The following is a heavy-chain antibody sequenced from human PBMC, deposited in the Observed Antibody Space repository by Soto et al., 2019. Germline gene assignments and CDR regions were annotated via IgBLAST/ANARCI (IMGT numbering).Heavy chain of an antibody. V-gene: IGHV1-3*01. CDR2: INAANGDT. D-gene: IGHD6-13*01. J-gene: IGHJ5*02. CDR1: GYTFTSYG. Sequence: ASVKVSCKASGYTFTSYGIHWVRQAPGQRLEWMGWINAANGDTKYSPKFQGRVTITRDTSASTAYMELGSLRSEDTAVYYCVRRHVSATGIDWFDPWGQGTLVTVSS. CDR3: VRRHVSATGIDWFDP.